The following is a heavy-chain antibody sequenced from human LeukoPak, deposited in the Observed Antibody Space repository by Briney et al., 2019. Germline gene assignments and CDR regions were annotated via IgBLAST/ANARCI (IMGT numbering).Heavy chain of an antibody. CDR1: GYSFTSYW. Sequence: LGESLKISCKGSGYSFTSYWIGWVRQMPGKGLEWMGIIYPGDSDTRYSPSFQGQVTISADKSISTAYLQWSSLKASDTAMYYCALSGLKPAAPYYHDMHVWGQGTTVTVSS. V-gene: IGHV5-51*01. D-gene: IGHD2-2*01. CDR3: ALSGLKPAAPYYHDMHV. J-gene: IGHJ6*02. CDR2: IYPGDSDT.